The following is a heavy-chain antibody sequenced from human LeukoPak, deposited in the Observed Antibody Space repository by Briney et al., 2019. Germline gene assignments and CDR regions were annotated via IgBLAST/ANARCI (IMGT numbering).Heavy chain of an antibody. J-gene: IGHJ5*02. CDR2: ISSSSSYI. CDR3: ARDRPHNWFDP. V-gene: IGHV3-21*01. Sequence: GGSLRLSCAASGFTFSSYTMNWVRQAPGKGLEWVSSISSSSSYIYYADSAKGRFTISRDNAKNTVYLQMNSLRVEDTAVYYCARDRPHNWFDPWGQGTLVTVSS. D-gene: IGHD1-14*01. CDR1: GFTFSSYT.